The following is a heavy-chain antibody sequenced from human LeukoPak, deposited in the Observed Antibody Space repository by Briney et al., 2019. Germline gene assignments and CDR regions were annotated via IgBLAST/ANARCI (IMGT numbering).Heavy chain of an antibody. CDR2: IYHSGST. Sequence: SETLSLTCTVSGGSFSSYYWSWIRQPPGKGLEWIGSIYHSGSTYYNPSLKSRVTISVDTSKNQFSLKLSSVTAADTAVYYCARGLWFGDENPPYFDYWGQGILVTVSS. CDR1: GGSFSSYY. V-gene: IGHV4-38-2*02. D-gene: IGHD3-10*01. J-gene: IGHJ4*02. CDR3: ARGLWFGDENPPYFDY.